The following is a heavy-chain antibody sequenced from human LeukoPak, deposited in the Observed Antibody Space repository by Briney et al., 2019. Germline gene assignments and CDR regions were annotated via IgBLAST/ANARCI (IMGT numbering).Heavy chain of an antibody. Sequence: PSETLSLTCTVSGGSISSYYWSWIRQPAGKGLEWIGRIYTSGSTNYNPSLKSRVTISVDTSKNQFSLKLSSVTAADTAVYYCARDSEYSSRLETGYWGQGTLVTVSS. CDR1: GGSISSYY. CDR2: IYTSGST. V-gene: IGHV4-4*07. D-gene: IGHD6-13*01. J-gene: IGHJ4*02. CDR3: ARDSEYSSRLETGY.